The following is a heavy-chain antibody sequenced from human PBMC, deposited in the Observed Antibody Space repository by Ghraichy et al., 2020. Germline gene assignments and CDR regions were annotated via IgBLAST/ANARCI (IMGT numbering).Heavy chain of an antibody. V-gene: IGHV3-7*01. CDR1: GFTFSNYW. CDR2: IKQDGSVR. J-gene: IGHJ4*02. CDR3: ARDLFYFDNGGYYASDF. D-gene: IGHD3-22*01. Sequence: GGSLRLSCVVSGFTFSNYWMTWVRQSPGKGLEWVGNIKQDGSVRYYVDSVEGRFTISRDNAKNSLYLQMNSLRAEDTAVYYCARDLFYFDNGGYYASDFWGQGTLVTVSS.